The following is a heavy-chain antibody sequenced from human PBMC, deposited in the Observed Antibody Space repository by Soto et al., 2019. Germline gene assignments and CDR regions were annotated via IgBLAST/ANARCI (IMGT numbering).Heavy chain of an antibody. CDR2: IYYSGST. CDR1: GGSISSGGYY. J-gene: IGHJ5*02. CDR3: ARGIDCSSTSCYEGGLDP. Sequence: SETLSLTCTVSGGSISSGGYYWSWIRQHPGKGLEWIGYIYYSGSTYYNPSLKSRVTISVDTSKNQFSLKLGSVTAADTAVYYCARGIDCSSTSCYEGGLDPWGQGTLVTVSS. D-gene: IGHD2-2*01. V-gene: IGHV4-31*03.